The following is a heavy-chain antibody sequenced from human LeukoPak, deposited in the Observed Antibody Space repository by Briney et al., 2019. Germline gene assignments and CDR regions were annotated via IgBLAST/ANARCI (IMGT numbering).Heavy chain of an antibody. J-gene: IGHJ6*03. CDR3: ARDPYSGTYGNTYYYYMDV. D-gene: IGHD1-26*01. CDR2: IKQDGSEK. CDR1: GFTFSSYW. V-gene: IGHV3-7*01. Sequence: PGGSLRLSCAASGFTFSSYWMSWVRQAPGKGLEWVANIKQDGSEKYYVDSVKGRFTISRDNARNSLYLQMNSLRVEDTAVYYCARDPYSGTYGNTYYYYMDVGGKGTTVTISS.